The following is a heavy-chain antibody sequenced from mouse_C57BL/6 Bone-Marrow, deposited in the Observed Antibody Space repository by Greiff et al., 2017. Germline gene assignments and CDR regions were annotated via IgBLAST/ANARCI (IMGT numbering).Heavy chain of an antibody. CDR2: IRLKSDNHAT. CDR3: TGGYGSSYAY. V-gene: IGHV6-3*01. Sequence: EVKVEESGGGLVQPGGSMKLSCVASGFTFSNYWMNWVRQSPEKGLEWVAQIRLKSDNHATHYAESVKGRFTISRDDSKSSVYLQMNNLRAEDTGIYYCTGGYGSSYAYWGKGTLVTVSA. D-gene: IGHD1-1*01. J-gene: IGHJ3*01. CDR1: GFTFSNYW.